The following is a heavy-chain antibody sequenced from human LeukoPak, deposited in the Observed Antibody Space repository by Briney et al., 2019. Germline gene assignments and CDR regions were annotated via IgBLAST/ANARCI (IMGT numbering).Heavy chain of an antibody. J-gene: IGHJ4*02. CDR1: GGSFSGYY. CDR3: ARGHSSREPRQNYFEY. Sequence: SETLSLTCAVYGGSFSGYYWSWIRQPPGKGLEWIGEINHSGSTNYNPSLKSRVTISVDTSKNQFSLKLSTVTAADPAVYYCARGHSSREPRQNYFEYWGPGT. CDR2: INHSGST. V-gene: IGHV4-34*01. D-gene: IGHD6-13*01.